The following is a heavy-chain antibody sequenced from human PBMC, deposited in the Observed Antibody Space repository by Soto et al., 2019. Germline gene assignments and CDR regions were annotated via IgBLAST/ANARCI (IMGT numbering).Heavy chain of an antibody. CDR2: IVVGSGNT. Sequence: SVKVSCKASGPTFTSSAVQWVLQARGQRLEWIGWIVVGSGNTNYAQKFQERVTITRDMSTSTAYMELSSLRSEDTAVYYCAADAPMVYVGYYYGMDVWGQGTTVTVSS. J-gene: IGHJ6*02. D-gene: IGHD2-8*01. CDR1: GPTFTSSA. CDR3: AADAPMVYVGYYYGMDV. V-gene: IGHV1-58*01.